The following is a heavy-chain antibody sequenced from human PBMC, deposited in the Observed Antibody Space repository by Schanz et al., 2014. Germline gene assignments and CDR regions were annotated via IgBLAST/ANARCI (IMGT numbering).Heavy chain of an antibody. D-gene: IGHD2-15*01. CDR1: GFTVSNNY. CDR2: IYSDGST. CDR3: ARDPGGTKTHGL. Sequence: EVQLVESGGGLVQPGGSLRLSCAASGFTVSNNYMSWVPQAPGKGLECVSIIYSDGSTYYVDSVKGRFIISRDNSKNTVYLQMNSLRAADTAVYYCARDPGGTKTHGLWGQGTLVTVSS. V-gene: IGHV3-66*01. J-gene: IGHJ4*02.